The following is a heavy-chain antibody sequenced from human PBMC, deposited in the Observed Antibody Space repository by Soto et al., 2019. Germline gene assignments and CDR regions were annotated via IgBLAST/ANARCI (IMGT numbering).Heavy chain of an antibody. Sequence: VQLVESGGGVVQPGRSLRLSCAASGFTFSSYGMHWVRQAPGKGLEWVAKTKPDGSEGYYVDSVRGRFTISRDNAENSLYLQMNSLTAEDTAVYYCARDVWWSFDYWGQGTVVTVSS. CDR1: GFTFSSYG. CDR2: TKPDGSEG. V-gene: IGHV3-7*01. CDR3: ARDVWWSFDY. J-gene: IGHJ4*02. D-gene: IGHD2-8*02.